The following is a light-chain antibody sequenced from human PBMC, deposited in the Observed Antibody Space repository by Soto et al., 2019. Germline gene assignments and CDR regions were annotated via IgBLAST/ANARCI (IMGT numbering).Light chain of an antibody. J-gene: IGKJ1*01. CDR2: AAS. CDR3: QQYYSYPPT. Sequence: AIRMTQSPSSLSASTGDRVTITCRASQGISSYLAWYQQKPGKAPKLLIYAASTLQSGVPSRFSRSRSGTHFTLTISRLQSEDFATYYCQQYYSYPPTFGQGTKVEIK. CDR1: QGISSY. V-gene: IGKV1-8*01.